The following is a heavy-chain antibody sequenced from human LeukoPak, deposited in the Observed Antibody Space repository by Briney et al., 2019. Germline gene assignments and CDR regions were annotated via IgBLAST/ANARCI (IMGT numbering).Heavy chain of an antibody. Sequence: HGASLKISCKGAGYCITSYWICWVRQPRGKVLEWMVIIYAADSDIGYTPSCRAQVTISDYKSISAAYLQWSRLKASDAAMYYCAREYSSGGVDYWGQGTLVTVSS. D-gene: IGHD6-19*01. CDR1: GYCITSYW. CDR2: IYAADSDI. CDR3: AREYSSGGVDY. J-gene: IGHJ4*02. V-gene: IGHV5-51*01.